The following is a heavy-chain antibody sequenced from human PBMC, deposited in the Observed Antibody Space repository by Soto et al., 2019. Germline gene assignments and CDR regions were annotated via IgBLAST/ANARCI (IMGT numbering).Heavy chain of an antibody. Sequence: HPGGSLRLSCAASGFTFSSYSMNWVRQAPGKGLEWVSYISSSSSTIYYADSVKGRFTISRDNAKNSLYLQMNSLRAEDTAVYYCAREGLGWGSGSYNWFDPWGQGTLVTVSS. CDR1: GFTFSSYS. J-gene: IGHJ5*02. V-gene: IGHV3-48*01. D-gene: IGHD3-10*01. CDR2: ISSSSSTI. CDR3: AREGLGWGSGSYNWFDP.